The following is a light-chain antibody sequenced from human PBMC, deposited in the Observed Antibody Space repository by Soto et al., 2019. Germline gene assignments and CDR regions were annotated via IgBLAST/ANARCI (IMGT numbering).Light chain of an antibody. Sequence: EIVLTQSPATLSLSPGERATLSCRASQSVGSFLAWYQQKSGQTPRLLIYDASNRAPGIPARFGGSGSGTDFTLAISGLEAEDFAVYYCQHRSSWLGTFGPWTKVDIK. CDR1: QSVGSF. CDR3: QHRSSWLGT. V-gene: IGKV3-11*01. CDR2: DAS. J-gene: IGKJ3*01.